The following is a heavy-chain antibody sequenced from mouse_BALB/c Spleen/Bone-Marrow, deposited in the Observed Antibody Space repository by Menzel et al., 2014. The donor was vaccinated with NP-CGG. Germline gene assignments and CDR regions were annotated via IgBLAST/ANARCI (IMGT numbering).Heavy chain of an antibody. CDR3: ARWRDYYGSSYYWYFDV. V-gene: IGHV3-2*02. D-gene: IGHD1-1*01. CDR2: ISYSGST. J-gene: IGHJ1*01. CDR1: GYSITSDYA. Sequence: EVKVEESGPGLVKPSQSLSLTCTVTGYSITSDYAWNWIRQFPGNKLEWMGYISYSGSTSYNPSLKSRISITRDTSKNQFFLQLNSVTTGDTATYYCARWRDYYGSSYYWYFDVWGAGTTVTVSS.